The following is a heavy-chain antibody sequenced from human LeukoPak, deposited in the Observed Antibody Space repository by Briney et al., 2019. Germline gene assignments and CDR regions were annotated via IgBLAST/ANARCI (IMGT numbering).Heavy chain of an antibody. D-gene: IGHD2-15*01. V-gene: IGHV4-34*01. Sequence: SEPLSLTCAVYGGSFSGYYWSWIRQPPGKGLEWIGEINHSGSTNYNPSLKSRVTISVDTSKNQFSLKVSSVTAADTAVYYCAREDYCSGGICYPMKFDYWGQGTLATVSS. CDR2: INHSGST. CDR3: AREDYCSGGICYPMKFDY. CDR1: GGSFSGYY. J-gene: IGHJ4*02.